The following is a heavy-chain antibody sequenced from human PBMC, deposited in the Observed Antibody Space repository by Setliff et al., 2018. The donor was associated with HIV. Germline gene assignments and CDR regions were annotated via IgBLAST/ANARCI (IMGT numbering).Heavy chain of an antibody. CDR2: MSYDGNKK. V-gene: IGHV3-30*01. CDR3: AKAVDIVATAYYYMDV. CDR1: GFIFSSYA. J-gene: IGHJ6*03. D-gene: IGHD5-12*01. Sequence: PGGSLRLSCAASGFIFSSYAMHWVRQAPGKGLEWVAVMSYDGNKKYYADSVKGRFTISRDNSKNTLYLQMDSLRTEDTAVYYCAKAVDIVATAYYYMDVWGKGTTVTVSS.